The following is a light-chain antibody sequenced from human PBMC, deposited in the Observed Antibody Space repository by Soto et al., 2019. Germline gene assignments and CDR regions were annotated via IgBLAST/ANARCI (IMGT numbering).Light chain of an antibody. CDR2: GVS. Sequence: QSVLAQPASVSGSPGQSITISCTGTSSDVGAYKYVSWYQQHPGKAPKLIIYGVSNRPSGVSNRFSGSKSGNTAFLTISGLQPEDEADCYCSSFTGTTTLDVFGTGTKVTVL. J-gene: IGLJ1*01. CDR3: SSFTGTTTLDV. V-gene: IGLV2-14*03. CDR1: SSDVGAYKY.